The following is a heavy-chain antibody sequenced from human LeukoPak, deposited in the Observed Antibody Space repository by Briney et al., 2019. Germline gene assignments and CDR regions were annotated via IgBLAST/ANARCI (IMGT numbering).Heavy chain of an antibody. J-gene: IGHJ4*02. CDR1: GGSISNHY. Sequence: SETLSLTCTVSGGSISNHYWSWIRQPPGKGLEWIGNIYYSGRTNYNPSLRGRVTISVDTSKKQFSLKLNSVTAADTAVYYCARHSGAYDYWLGYWGQGTLVTVSS. V-gene: IGHV4-59*08. CDR2: IYYSGRT. CDR3: ARHSGAYDYWLGY. D-gene: IGHD5-12*01.